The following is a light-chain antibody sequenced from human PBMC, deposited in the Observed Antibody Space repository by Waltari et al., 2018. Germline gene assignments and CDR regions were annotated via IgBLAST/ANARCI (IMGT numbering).Light chain of an antibody. CDR3: QKVNNYPFP. CDR2: AES. Sequence: DIQLTQSPSFLSASVGDSVTITCLSSQDISSSLARDQQKPGRAPKLLIYAESTLQSGVPSRLCGSGSGTEFTLTISSLQTEDFVTYYCQKVNNYPFPFGPGTILDVK. V-gene: IGKV1-9*01. J-gene: IGKJ3*01. CDR1: QDISSS.